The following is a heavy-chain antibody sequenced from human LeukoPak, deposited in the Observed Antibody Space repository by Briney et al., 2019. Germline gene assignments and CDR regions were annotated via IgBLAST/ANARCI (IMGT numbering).Heavy chain of an antibody. V-gene: IGHV3-23*01. CDR3: AKWAGRGEQTKRYFGPFDF. CDR2: ISGDGGAT. CDR1: GFTFSNWA. J-gene: IGHJ4*02. Sequence: GGSLRLSCAASGFTFSNWAITWVRQAPGMGLEWVSSISGDGGATYYADSVKGRFTVSRDNSKNTLYLELNSLRVEDTAVYYCAKWAGRGEQTKRYFGPFDFWGQGTLVTVSS. D-gene: IGHD1/OR15-1a*01.